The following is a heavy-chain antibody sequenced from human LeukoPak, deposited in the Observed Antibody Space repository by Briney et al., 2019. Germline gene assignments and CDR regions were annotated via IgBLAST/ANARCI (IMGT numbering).Heavy chain of an antibody. CDR2: ISYDGSNK. J-gene: IGHJ5*02. V-gene: IGHV3-30*04. D-gene: IGHD4-17*01. CDR3: ARREGTGEFDP. CDR1: GLTFSSYA. Sequence: PGRSLRLSCAASGLTFSSYAMHWVRQAPGKGLEWVAVISYDGSNKYYADSVKGRFTISRDNSKNTLYLQMNSLRAEDTAVYYCARREGTGEFDPWGQGTLVTVSS.